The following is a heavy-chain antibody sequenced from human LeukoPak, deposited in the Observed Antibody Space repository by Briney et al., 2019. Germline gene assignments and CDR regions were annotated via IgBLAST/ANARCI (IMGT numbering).Heavy chain of an antibody. CDR3: ARGTTMVRGVQFDP. V-gene: IGHV4-39*07. J-gene: IGHJ5*02. Sequence: SETLSLTCTVSGGSISSSSYYWGWIRQPPGKGLEWIGSIYYSGSTYYNPSLKSRVTISVDTSKNQFSLKLSSVTAADTAVYYCARGTTMVRGVQFDPWGQGTLVTVSS. CDR2: IYYSGST. D-gene: IGHD3-10*01. CDR1: GGSISSSSYY.